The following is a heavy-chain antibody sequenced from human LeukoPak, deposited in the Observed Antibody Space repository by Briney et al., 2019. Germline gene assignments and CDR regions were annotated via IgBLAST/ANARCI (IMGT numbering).Heavy chain of an antibody. Sequence: GGSLRLSCEGSGMTFRMCAMSWVRQAPGKGLEWVSSITASGTTTYYADSLKGRFTISRDNLKNTLYLQMSSLSVDDTAVYYCAKSGFRYDEKYFDPWGQGTLVTVSS. CDR1: GMTFRMCA. D-gene: IGHD3-16*01. CDR2: ITASGTTT. J-gene: IGHJ5*02. CDR3: AKSGFRYDEKYFDP. V-gene: IGHV3-23*01.